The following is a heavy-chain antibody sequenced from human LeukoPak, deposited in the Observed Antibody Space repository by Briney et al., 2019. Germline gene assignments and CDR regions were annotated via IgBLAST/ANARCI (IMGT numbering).Heavy chain of an antibody. CDR1: GYTLTELS. D-gene: IGHD3-10*01. J-gene: IGHJ4*02. CDR3: ARCRTPYNNYYFDY. Sequence: ASVKVSCKVSGYTLTELSMHWVRQAPGKGLEWMGGFDPEDGETIYAQKFQGRVTITADESTNTAYMELNSLRSEDTAVYYCARCRTPYNNYYFDYWGQGTLVTVSS. CDR2: FDPEDGET. V-gene: IGHV1-24*01.